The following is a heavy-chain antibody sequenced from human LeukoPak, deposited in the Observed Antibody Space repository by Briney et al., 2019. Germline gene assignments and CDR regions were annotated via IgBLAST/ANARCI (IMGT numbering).Heavy chain of an antibody. D-gene: IGHD3-3*01. CDR1: GGTFSSYA. CDR2: IIPIFGTA. Sequence: SVKVSCKASGGTFSSYAISWVRQAPGQGLEWMGGIIPIFGTANYAQKFQGRVTMTEDTSTDTAYMELSSLRSEDTAVYYCATDQGGLRFLEWSFDYWGQGTLVTVSS. J-gene: IGHJ4*02. V-gene: IGHV1-69*06. CDR3: ATDQGGLRFLEWSFDY.